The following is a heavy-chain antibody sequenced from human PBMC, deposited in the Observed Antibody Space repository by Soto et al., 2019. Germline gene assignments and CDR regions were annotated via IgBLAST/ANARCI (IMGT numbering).Heavy chain of an antibody. CDR3: ARETGLRSSGWSYYCDF. Sequence: EVQLVESGGGMVQPGGSLRVSCAASGFTLSSYSMHWVRQAPGKGLEWVSYISGSGGTIYYADSVKGRFTISRDNAKNSLSVQMNSLRDEDTAVYFCARETGLRSSGWSYYCDFWCQGTRVTVSS. V-gene: IGHV3-48*02. CDR2: ISGSGGTI. J-gene: IGHJ4*02. CDR1: GFTLSSYS. D-gene: IGHD6-19*01.